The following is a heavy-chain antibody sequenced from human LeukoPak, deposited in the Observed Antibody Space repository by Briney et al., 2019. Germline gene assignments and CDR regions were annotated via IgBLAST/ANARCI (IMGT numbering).Heavy chain of an antibody. V-gene: IGHV1-69*04. D-gene: IGHD3-10*01. Sequence: ASVKVSCKASGGTFSSYAISWVRQAPGQGLEWMGRIIPIFGIANYAQKFQGRVTITADKFTSTAYMELSSLRSEDTAVYYCARDDTMVRGPTGYWGQGTLVTVSS. CDR1: GGTFSSYA. CDR3: ARDDTMVRGPTGY. CDR2: IIPIFGIA. J-gene: IGHJ4*02.